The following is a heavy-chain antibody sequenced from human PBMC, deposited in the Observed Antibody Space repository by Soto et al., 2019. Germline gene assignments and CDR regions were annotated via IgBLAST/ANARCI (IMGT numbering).Heavy chain of an antibody. CDR1: GYTFTSYG. Sequence: ASVKVSCKASGYTFTSYGISWVRQAPGQGLEWMGWISAYNGNTNYAQKLQGRVTMTTDTSTSTAYMELRSLRSDDTAVYYCAREPDYEFWSGYYSPYYYYYGMDVWGQGTTVTVSS. CDR3: AREPDYEFWSGYYSPYYYYYGMDV. V-gene: IGHV1-18*01. D-gene: IGHD3-3*01. CDR2: ISAYNGNT. J-gene: IGHJ6*02.